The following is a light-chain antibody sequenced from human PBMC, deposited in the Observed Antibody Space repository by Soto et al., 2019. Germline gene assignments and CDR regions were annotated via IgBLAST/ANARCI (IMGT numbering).Light chain of an antibody. Sequence: QSVLTQPPSVSGAPGQRVTISCTGSSSDVGTYNYVSWYQQHPGKAPKVMIYDVTKRPSGVPVRFSGSKSGNTASLTISGLQAEDEADYYCCSYAGSYTYVFGAGTKVTVL. CDR3: CSYAGSYTYV. J-gene: IGLJ1*01. CDR1: SSDVGTYNY. V-gene: IGLV2-11*01. CDR2: DVT.